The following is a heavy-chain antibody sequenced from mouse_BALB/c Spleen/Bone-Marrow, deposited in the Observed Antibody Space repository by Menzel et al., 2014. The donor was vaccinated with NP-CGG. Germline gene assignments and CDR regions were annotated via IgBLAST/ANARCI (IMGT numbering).Heavy chain of an antibody. CDR1: GFNIKDYY. V-gene: IGHV14-4*02. CDR3: NEGYGNYGY. Sequence: VQLQQSGAELVRSGASVKLSCTASGFNIKDYYMHWVKQRPEQGLEWIGWIDPENGDTEYAPKSRGKATMTADTSSNTAYLQLSSLTSEDTAVYYCNEGYGNYGYWGQGTTLTVSS. J-gene: IGHJ2*01. D-gene: IGHD2-10*02. CDR2: IDPENGDT.